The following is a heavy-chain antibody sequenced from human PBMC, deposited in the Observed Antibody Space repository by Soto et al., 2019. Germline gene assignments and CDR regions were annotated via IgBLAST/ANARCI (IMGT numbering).Heavy chain of an antibody. V-gene: IGHV4-39*01. CDR3: ARGIYGGSSGYYLDV. D-gene: IGHD3-22*01. Sequence: SDTLSLTCTVSGDSIRNRNYYWGWIRQPPGKGLEWIVSRYDDESTFYNPSLKRRVTVSIDTSKKQFSLKMTSVTAADMGVYYCARGIYGGSSGYYLDVWGQGNLVTVSS. CDR1: GDSIRNRNYY. J-gene: IGHJ4*02. CDR2: RYDDEST.